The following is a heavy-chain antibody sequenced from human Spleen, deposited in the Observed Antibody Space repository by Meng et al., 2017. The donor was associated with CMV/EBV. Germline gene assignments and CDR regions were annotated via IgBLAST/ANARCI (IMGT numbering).Heavy chain of an antibody. J-gene: IGHJ4*02. D-gene: IGHD3-3*01. CDR3: ASSGTIFGQKYYFDY. CDR1: GYTFTSYD. Sequence: ASVKVSCKASGYTFTSYDINWVRQATGQGLEWMGWMNPNSGNTGYAQKFQGRVTMTRNTSISTAYMELSSLRSEDTAVYYCASSGTIFGQKYYFDYWGQGTLVTVSS. V-gene: IGHV1-8*01. CDR2: MNPNSGNT.